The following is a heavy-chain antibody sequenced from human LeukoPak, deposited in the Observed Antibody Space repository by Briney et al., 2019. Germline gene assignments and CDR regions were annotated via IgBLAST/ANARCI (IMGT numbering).Heavy chain of an antibody. D-gene: IGHD6-13*01. V-gene: IGHV3-21*01. CDR3: ARADPAEAGRPDY. CDR2: ITRTSTYT. Sequence: GGSLRLSCAGSGFSFNSYTLSWVRQPPGKGLEWVAVITRTSTYTSYADSVKGRVTITRDNAERSVSLQMNSLRVEDTAVYYCARADPAEAGRPDYWGQGTLVAVSS. J-gene: IGHJ4*02. CDR1: GFSFNSYT.